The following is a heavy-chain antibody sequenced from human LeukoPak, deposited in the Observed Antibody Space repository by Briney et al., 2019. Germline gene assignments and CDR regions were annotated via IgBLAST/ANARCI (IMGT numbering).Heavy chain of an antibody. CDR3: AREQWRQYYYGMDV. CDR2: IYSGGST. D-gene: IGHD6-19*01. V-gene: IGHV3-66*01. J-gene: IGHJ6*02. CDR1: GFTVSSNY. Sequence: GGSLRLSCAASGFTVSSNYMSWVRQAPGKGLEWVSVIYSGGSTYYADSVKGRFTISRDNSKNTLYLQMNSLRAEDTAVYYCAREQWRQYYYGMDVWAKGPRSPSP.